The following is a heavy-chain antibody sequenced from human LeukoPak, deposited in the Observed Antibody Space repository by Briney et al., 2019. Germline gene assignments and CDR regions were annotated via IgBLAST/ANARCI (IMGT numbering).Heavy chain of an antibody. V-gene: IGHV3-23*01. CDR3: AKGHFASSSFFDY. CDR1: KFNFA. Sequence: PGGSLRLSCAASKFNFAMSWVRQTADKRLEWVSAISGSGDATFYTDSVKGRFTISRDNSKNTLYLQMNNLRVEDTAVYYCAKGHFASSSFFDYWGQGPLVTVSS. CDR2: ISGSGDAT. J-gene: IGHJ4*02. D-gene: IGHD6-6*01.